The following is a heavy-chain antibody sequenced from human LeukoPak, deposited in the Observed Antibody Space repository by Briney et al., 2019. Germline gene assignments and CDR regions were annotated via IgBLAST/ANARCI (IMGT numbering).Heavy chain of an antibody. CDR3: ARVGDYGGNSRAFDY. CDR1: GGTFISYA. J-gene: IGHJ4*02. V-gene: IGHV1-69*06. D-gene: IGHD4-23*01. CDR2: IIPIFGTA. Sequence: SVKVSCKASGGTFISYAISWVRQAPGQGLEWMGRIIPIFGTANYAQKFQGRVTITADKSTSTAYMELSSLRSEDTAVYYCARVGDYGGNSRAFDYWGQGTLVTVSS.